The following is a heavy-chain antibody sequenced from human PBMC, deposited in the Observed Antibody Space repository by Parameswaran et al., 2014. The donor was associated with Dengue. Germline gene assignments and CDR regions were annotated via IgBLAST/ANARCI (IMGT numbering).Heavy chain of an antibody. CDR3: ARGQCSSTSCYVDY. Sequence: WVRQAPGQGLEWMGRINPNSGGTNYAQKFQGRVTMTRDTSISTAYMELSRLRSDDTAVYYCARGQCSSTSCYVDYWGQGTLGHRLL. J-gene: IGHJ4*02. D-gene: IGHD2-2*01. V-gene: IGHV1-2*06. CDR2: INPNSGGT.